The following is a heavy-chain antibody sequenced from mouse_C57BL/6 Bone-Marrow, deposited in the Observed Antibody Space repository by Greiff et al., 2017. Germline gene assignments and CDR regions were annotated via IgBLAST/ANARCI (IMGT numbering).Heavy chain of an antibody. CDR3: ARFGNCGAWFAY. CDR1: GYTFTDYY. CDR2: IYPGSGNT. D-gene: IGHD2-1*01. J-gene: IGHJ3*01. Sequence: QVQLQQSGAELVRPGASVKLSCKASGYTFTDYYINWVKQRPGQGLEWIARIYPGSGNTYYNEKFKGKATLTAEKSSSTAYMQLSSLTSEDSAVYFCARFGNCGAWFAYWGQGTLVTVSA. V-gene: IGHV1-76*01.